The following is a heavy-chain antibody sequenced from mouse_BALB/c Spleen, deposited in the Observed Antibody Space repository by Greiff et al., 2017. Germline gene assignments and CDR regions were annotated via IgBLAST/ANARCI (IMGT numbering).Heavy chain of an antibody. D-gene: IGHD2-3*01. CDR1: GFTFSSYT. CDR2: ISNGGGST. Sequence: DVHLVESGGGLVQPGGSLKLSCAASGFTFSSYTMSWVRQTPEKRLEWVAYISNGGGSTYYPDTVKGRFTISRDNAKNTLYLQMSSLKSEDTAMYYCARFYDGYYDYWGQGTTLTVSS. V-gene: IGHV5-12-2*01. CDR3: ARFYDGYYDY. J-gene: IGHJ2*01.